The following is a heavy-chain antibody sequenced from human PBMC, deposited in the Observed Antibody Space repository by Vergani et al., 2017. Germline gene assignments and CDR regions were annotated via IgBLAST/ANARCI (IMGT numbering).Heavy chain of an antibody. CDR2: IYTSGST. CDR1: GGSISSGSYY. Sequence: QVQLQESGPGLVKPSQTLSLTCTVSGGSISSGSYYWSWIRQPAGKGLEWIGRIYTSGSTNYNPSLKSRVTISVDTSKNQFSLKLSSVTAADTAVYYCGAAAAGPYYYGMDVWGQGTTVTVSS. J-gene: IGHJ6*02. V-gene: IGHV4-61*02. D-gene: IGHD6-13*01. CDR3: GAAAAGPYYYGMDV.